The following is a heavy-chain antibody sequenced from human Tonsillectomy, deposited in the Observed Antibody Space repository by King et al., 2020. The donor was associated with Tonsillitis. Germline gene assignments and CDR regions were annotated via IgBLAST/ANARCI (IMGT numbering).Heavy chain of an antibody. CDR1: VFTFNSYW. V-gene: IGHV3-7*03. CDR2: IKLEQSGK. J-gene: IGHJ4*02. Sequence: VQLVESGGGLFQPGGSLRLSCAASVFTFNSYWMSWFRQSPGKGLWLVANIKLEQSGKYFLDSLKGRVTISIDKAHNSLYLQINSLRDDDTAVYYCVTYAYPNPYYLEYWGQGTLVTVSS. D-gene: IGHD3-16*01. CDR3: VTYAYPNPYYLEY.